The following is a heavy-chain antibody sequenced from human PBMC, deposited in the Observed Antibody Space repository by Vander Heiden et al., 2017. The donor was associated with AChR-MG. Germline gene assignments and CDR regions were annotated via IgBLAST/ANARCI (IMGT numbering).Heavy chain of an antibody. Sequence: QLQLQESGSGLVKPSQTLSLPGAASGGSISSGGYSGSWIRQPPGKGLEWIGYIYHSGSTYYNPSLKSRVTISVYRSKNQFSLKLSSVTAADTAVYYCARGGNWNRKLEENWFDPWCQGTLVTVSS. V-gene: IGHV4-30-2*01. CDR3: ARGGNWNRKLEENWFDP. CDR2: IYHSGST. CDR1: GGSISSGGYS. J-gene: IGHJ5*02. D-gene: IGHD1-20*01.